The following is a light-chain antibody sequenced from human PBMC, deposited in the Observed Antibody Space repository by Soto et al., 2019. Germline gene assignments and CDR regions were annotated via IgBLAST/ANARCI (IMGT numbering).Light chain of an antibody. V-gene: IGLV2-8*01. CDR3: SSFAGNNNLV. CDR1: SSDVGGYNY. Sequence: QSALTQPPSASGSPGQSVTISCTGTSSDVGGYNYVSWYQQHPGKAPKLMISEVSKRPSGVPDRFSGSKSGNTASLTVSGVQAEGEACYYCSSFAGNNNLVFGGGTKLTVL. CDR2: EVS. J-gene: IGLJ2*01.